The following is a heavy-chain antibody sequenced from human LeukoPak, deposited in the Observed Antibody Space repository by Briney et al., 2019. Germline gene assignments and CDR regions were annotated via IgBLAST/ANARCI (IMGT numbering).Heavy chain of an antibody. CDR3: ARHRITMVRGVNYMDV. V-gene: IGHV5-51*01. CDR2: IYPGDSDT. D-gene: IGHD3-10*01. Sequence: GESLKISCKGSGYSFTSYWIGWVRQMPGKGLEWMGIIYPGDSDTRYSPSFQGQVTISADKSISTAYLQWSSLKASDTAMYYCARHRITMVRGVNYMDVWGKGATVTISS. CDR1: GYSFTSYW. J-gene: IGHJ6*03.